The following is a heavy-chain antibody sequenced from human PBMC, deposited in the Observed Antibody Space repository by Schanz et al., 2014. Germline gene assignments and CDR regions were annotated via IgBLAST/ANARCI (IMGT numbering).Heavy chain of an antibody. J-gene: IGHJ3*02. V-gene: IGHV1-69*04. CDR3: ARDIQYHYDTSGPVGAFDI. Sequence: QVQLVQSGAEVKKPGSSVKVSCKASGGTFSSYAFSWVRQAPGQGLEWMGKIIPILGMENYAQKFQGRVTITADISTSIAYMDLSSLRSDDTAVYYCARDIQYHYDTSGPVGAFDIWGQGTVVTVSS. CDR1: GGTFSSYA. D-gene: IGHD3-22*01. CDR2: IIPILGME.